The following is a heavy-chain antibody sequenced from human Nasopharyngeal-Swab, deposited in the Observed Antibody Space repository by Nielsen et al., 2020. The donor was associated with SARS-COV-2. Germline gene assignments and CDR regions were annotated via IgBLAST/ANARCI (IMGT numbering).Heavy chain of an antibody. D-gene: IGHD1-26*01. J-gene: IGHJ6*02. CDR1: GGSVSSDTFY. CDR2: IYYSGST. V-gene: IGHV4-61*01. CDR3: ARVGLGGSYYDYYYYGMDV. Sequence: SETLSLTCTVSGGSVSSDTFYWSWIRQPPGKGLEWIGYIYYSGSTNYNPSLKSRVTISVDTSKNQFSLKLSSVTAADTAVYYCARVGLGGSYYDYYYYGMDVWGQGTTVTVSS.